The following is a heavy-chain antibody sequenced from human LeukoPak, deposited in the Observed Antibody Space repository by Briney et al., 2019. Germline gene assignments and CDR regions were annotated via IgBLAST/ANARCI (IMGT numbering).Heavy chain of an antibody. V-gene: IGHV4-39*07. CDR3: ARGHIVVVVAATPWDY. D-gene: IGHD2-15*01. CDR2: IYYSGST. CDR1: GGSISSSSYY. Sequence: SETLSLTCTVSGGSISSSSYYWGWIRQPPGKGLEWIGSIYYSGSTYYNPSLKSRVTISVDTSKNQFSLKLSSVTAADTAVYYCARGHIVVVVAATPWDYWGQGTLVTVSS. J-gene: IGHJ4*02.